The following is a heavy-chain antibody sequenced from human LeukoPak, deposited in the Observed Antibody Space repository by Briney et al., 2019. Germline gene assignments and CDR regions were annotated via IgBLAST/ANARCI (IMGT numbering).Heavy chain of an antibody. CDR3: AREYVRDFGSGYYNWFDP. CDR2: IHHSGST. V-gene: IGHV4-34*01. Sequence: SETLSLTCAVYGGSFSGYYWSWIRQPAGKGLEWIGGIHHSGSTNYNPSLRTRVTISADTSKNQLSLKLSSVTAADTALYFCAREYVRDFGSGYYNWFDPWGQGTMVTVSS. D-gene: IGHD3-3*01. CDR1: GGSFSGYY. J-gene: IGHJ5*02.